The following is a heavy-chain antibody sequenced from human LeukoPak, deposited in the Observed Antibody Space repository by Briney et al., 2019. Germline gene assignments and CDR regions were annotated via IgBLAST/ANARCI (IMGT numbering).Heavy chain of an antibody. CDR1: GGSISSYY. CDR2: IYYSGST. D-gene: IGHD6-13*01. J-gene: IGHJ4*02. Sequence: PSETLSLTCTVSGGSISSYYWSWIRQPPGKGLEWIGYIYYSGSTNYNPSLKSRVTISVDTSKNQFSLKLSSVTAADTAVYYCARIDSSSWPGLNYWGQGTLVTVSS. V-gene: IGHV4-59*01. CDR3: ARIDSSSWPGLNY.